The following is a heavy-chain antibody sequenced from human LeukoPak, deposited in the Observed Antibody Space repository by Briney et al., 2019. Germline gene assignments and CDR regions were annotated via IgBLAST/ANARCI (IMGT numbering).Heavy chain of an antibody. D-gene: IGHD3-10*01. CDR2: ISAYSGNT. V-gene: IGHV1-18*01. CDR1: GYTFTRYG. Sequence: ASVKVSRKASGYTFTRYGISWVRQAPGQGLEWMGWISAYSGNTNCVQKIQGRVTMTTDTSTSTAYMELRSLTSDDTAVYYCARSAQTYYYGSGNHYDYWGQGTLVTVSS. CDR3: ARSAQTYYYGSGNHYDY. J-gene: IGHJ4*02.